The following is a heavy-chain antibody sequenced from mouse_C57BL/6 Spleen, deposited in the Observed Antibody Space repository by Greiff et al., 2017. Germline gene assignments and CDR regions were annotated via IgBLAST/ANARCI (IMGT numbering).Heavy chain of an antibody. Sequence: QVQLQQPGAELVKPGASVKLSCKASGYTFTSYWMHWVKQRPGQGLEWIGMIHPNSGSTNYNEKFKSKATLTVDKSSSTASMQLSSLTSEDSAVYYCARWVSHGGDYWGQGTTLTVSS. CDR1: GYTFTSYW. CDR3: ARWVSHGGDY. V-gene: IGHV1-64*01. J-gene: IGHJ2*01. D-gene: IGHD6-2*01. CDR2: IHPNSGST.